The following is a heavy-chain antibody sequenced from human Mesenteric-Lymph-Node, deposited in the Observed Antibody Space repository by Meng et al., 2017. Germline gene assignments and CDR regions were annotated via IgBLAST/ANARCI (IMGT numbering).Heavy chain of an antibody. J-gene: IGHJ4*02. CDR1: GGSFSGYY. D-gene: IGHD5-24*01. CDR3: ARAGGYNSPFAY. V-gene: IGHV4-59*01. CDR2: ISYSGST. Sequence: SQTLSLTCAVYGGSFSGYYWSWIRQPPGKGLEWIGYISYSGSTNYNPSLKSRVTISVDTSKNQFSLKLSSVTAADTAVYYWARAGGYNSPFAYWGQGTLVTVSS.